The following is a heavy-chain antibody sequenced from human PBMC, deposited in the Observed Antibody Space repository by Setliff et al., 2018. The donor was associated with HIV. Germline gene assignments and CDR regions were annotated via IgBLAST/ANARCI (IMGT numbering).Heavy chain of an antibody. Sequence: GESLKISCKGSGYSFTTYWVGWVRQMPGNGLEWMGLIYPGDSDTRNSPSFQGQVTISADKSLSTAYLQWSSLKASDTAMYYCARHGQYGSGSYYNRPFDYWGQGTQVTVSS. CDR1: GYSFTTYW. V-gene: IGHV5-51*01. CDR3: ARHGQYGSGSYYNRPFDY. CDR2: IYPGDSDT. J-gene: IGHJ4*02. D-gene: IGHD3-10*01.